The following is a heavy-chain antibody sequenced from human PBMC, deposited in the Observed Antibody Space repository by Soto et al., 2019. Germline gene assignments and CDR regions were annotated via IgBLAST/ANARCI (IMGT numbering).Heavy chain of an antibody. CDR3: TTEWKQWLVSDY. D-gene: IGHD6-19*01. CDR1: GFTFSNAW. CDR2: IKSKTDGGTT. V-gene: IGHV3-15*01. Sequence: PAESLRLSCGASGFTFSNAWMSWVRQAAGKGLEWVGRIKSKTDGGTTDYAAPVKGRFPISRDASKHTLSPRMSSLKTEDTALYYCTTEWKQWLVSDYWGQGT. J-gene: IGHJ4*02.